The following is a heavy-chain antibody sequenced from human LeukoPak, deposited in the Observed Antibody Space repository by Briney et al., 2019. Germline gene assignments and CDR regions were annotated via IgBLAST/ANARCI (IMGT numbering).Heavy chain of an antibody. CDR2: IYYSGST. Sequence: PSETLSLTCAVSGGSISSGGYSWSWIRQPPGKGLEWIGYIYYSGSTNYNPSLKSRVTISVDTSKNQFSLKLSSVTAADTAVYYCARDGSTGWFDPWGQGTLVTVSS. V-gene: IGHV4-61*08. D-gene: IGHD1-7*01. CDR1: GGSISSGGYS. J-gene: IGHJ5*02. CDR3: ARDGSTGWFDP.